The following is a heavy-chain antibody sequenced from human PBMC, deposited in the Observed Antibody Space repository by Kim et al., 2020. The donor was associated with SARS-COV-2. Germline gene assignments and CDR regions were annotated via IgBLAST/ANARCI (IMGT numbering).Heavy chain of an antibody. V-gene: IGHV1-2*02. CDR3: ARAGITMVRGVEPFGY. Sequence: ASVKVSCKASGYTFTGYYMHWVRQAPGQGLEWMGWINPNSGGTNYAQKFQGRVTMTRDTSISTAYMELSRLRSDDTAVYYCARAGITMVRGVEPFGYWGQVTLVTVSS. D-gene: IGHD3-10*01. J-gene: IGHJ4*02. CDR2: INPNSGGT. CDR1: GYTFTGYY.